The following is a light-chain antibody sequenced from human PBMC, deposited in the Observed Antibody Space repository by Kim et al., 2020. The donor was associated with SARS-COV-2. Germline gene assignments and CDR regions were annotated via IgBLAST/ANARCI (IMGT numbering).Light chain of an antibody. J-gene: IGKJ2*01. CDR1: QSISSY. V-gene: IGKV3-11*01. CDR2: DAS. Sequence: EIVLTQSPATLSLSPGERATLSCWASQSISSYLAWYQQKPGQAPRLLIYDASNRATGIPARFSGSGSGTDFTLTISSLEPEDFAVYYCQQRVNSYTFGQGTKLEI. CDR3: QQRVNSYT.